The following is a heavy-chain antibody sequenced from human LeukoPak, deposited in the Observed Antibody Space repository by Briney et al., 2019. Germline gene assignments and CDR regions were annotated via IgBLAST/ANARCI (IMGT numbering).Heavy chain of an antibody. CDR3: AKKPGGPYSYGYESGDP. V-gene: IGHV3-30*02. CDR1: GFTFSSYG. D-gene: IGHD5-18*01. CDR2: IRYDGSTK. Sequence: PGGSLRLSCAASGFTFSSYGMHWVRQAPGKGLEWVAFIRYDGSTKYYADSVKGRFTISRDNSKNTLYLQMKSLRAEDTAVYYCAKKPGGPYSYGYESGDPWGQGTLVTVSS. J-gene: IGHJ5*02.